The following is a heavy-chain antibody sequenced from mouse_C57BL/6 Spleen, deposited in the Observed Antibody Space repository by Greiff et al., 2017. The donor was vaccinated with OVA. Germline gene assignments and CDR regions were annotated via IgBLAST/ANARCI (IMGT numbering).Heavy chain of an antibody. V-gene: IGHV1-69*01. Sequence: VQLQQSGAELVMPGASVKLSCKASGYTFTSYWMHWVKQRPGQGLEWIGEIDPSDSYTNYNQKFKGKSTLTVDKSSSTAYMQLSSLTSEDSAVYYCARGTDYGSAMDYWGQGTSVTVSS. CDR2: IDPSDSYT. J-gene: IGHJ4*01. CDR1: GYTFTSYW. CDR3: ARGTDYGSAMDY. D-gene: IGHD1-1*01.